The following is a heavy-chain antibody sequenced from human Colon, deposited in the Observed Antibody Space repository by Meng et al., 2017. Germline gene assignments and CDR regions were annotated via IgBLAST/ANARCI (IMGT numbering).Heavy chain of an antibody. Sequence: QVQLQQGGAGLVSASETLSLTCAVYGGSFSGYYWSWIRQPPGKGLEWIGEINHSGSTNYNPSLKSRVTISVDTSKNQFSLKLSSVTAADTAAYYCARGRYSGYLPWGQGTLVTVSS. CDR1: GGSFSGYY. CDR3: ARGRYSGYLP. V-gene: IGHV4-34*01. J-gene: IGHJ5*02. CDR2: INHSGST. D-gene: IGHD5-12*01.